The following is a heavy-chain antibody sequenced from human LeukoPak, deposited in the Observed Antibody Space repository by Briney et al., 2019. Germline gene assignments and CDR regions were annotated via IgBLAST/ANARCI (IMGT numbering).Heavy chain of an antibody. CDR1: GFTFSSYG. J-gene: IGHJ3*02. CDR3: AKSTTMVRGVIILEDAFDI. V-gene: IGHV3-30*18. D-gene: IGHD3-10*01. Sequence: PGRSLRLSCAASGFTFSSYGMHWVRQAPGKGLEWVAVISYDGSNKYYADSVKGRFTISRDNSKNTLYLQMNSLRAEDTAVYYCAKSTTMVRGVIILEDAFDIWGQGTMVTVSS. CDR2: ISYDGSNK.